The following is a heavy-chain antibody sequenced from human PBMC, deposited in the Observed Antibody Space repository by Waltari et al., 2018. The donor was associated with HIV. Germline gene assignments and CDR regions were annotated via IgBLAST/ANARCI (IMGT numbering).Heavy chain of an antibody. V-gene: IGHV1-18*01. J-gene: IGHJ4*02. D-gene: IGHD1-26*01. CDR2: ISAYNGNT. CDR1: GYIFTSDG. Sequence: QVQLVQSGAEVKKPGASVKVSCRTSGYIFTSDGIGGVRQAPGQGLEWMGWISAYNGNTHYAQTFQGRVTMTRDTSTSTAYMELRSLASDDTAVYFCARGEQVDYYFDYWGQGTLVTVSS. CDR3: ARGEQVDYYFDY.